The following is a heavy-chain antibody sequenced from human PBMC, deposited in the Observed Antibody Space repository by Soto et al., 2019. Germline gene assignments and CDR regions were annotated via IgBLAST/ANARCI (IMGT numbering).Heavy chain of an antibody. CDR2: IYSSGST. CDR3: ARGGGYDY. V-gene: IGHV4-30-4*01. J-gene: IGHJ4*02. D-gene: IGHD3-22*01. CDR1: GVSISSGDDY. Sequence: QLQLQESGPGLVKPSQTLSLTCIVSGVSISSGDDYWSWIRQPPGKGLEWIGYIYSSGSTYCNPSLRSRATILADTSKNQFSLELTSVTAADTAVYYCARGGGYDYWGQGALVTVSS.